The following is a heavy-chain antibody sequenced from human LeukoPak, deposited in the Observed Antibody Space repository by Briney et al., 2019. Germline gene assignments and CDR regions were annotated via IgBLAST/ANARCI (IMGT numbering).Heavy chain of an antibody. V-gene: IGHV3-33*06. D-gene: IGHD1-26*01. CDR1: GFTFSSYG. Sequence: GGSLRLSCAASGFTFSSYGMHWVRQAPGKGLEWVAVIWYDGSKKYYADSVKGRFTISRDNSKNTLYLQMNSLRAEDTAVYYCAKDFGSYLGAFDIWGQGTMVTVSS. CDR2: IWYDGSKK. J-gene: IGHJ3*02. CDR3: AKDFGSYLGAFDI.